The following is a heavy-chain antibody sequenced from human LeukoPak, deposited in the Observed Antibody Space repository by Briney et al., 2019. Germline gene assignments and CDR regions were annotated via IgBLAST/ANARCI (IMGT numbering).Heavy chain of an antibody. Sequence: PSETLSLTCTVSGGSISSYYWGWIRQPAGKGLEWIGRIYTSGSTNYNPSLKSRVTMSVDTSKNQFSLKLSSVTAADTAVYYCARDFYDYVWGSYRYPDWFDPWGQGTLVTVSS. CDR2: IYTSGST. D-gene: IGHD3-16*02. V-gene: IGHV4-4*07. CDR3: ARDFYDYVWGSYRYPDWFDP. CDR1: GGSISSYY. J-gene: IGHJ5*02.